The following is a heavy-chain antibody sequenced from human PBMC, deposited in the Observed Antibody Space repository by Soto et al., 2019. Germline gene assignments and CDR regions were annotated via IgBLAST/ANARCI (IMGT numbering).Heavy chain of an antibody. CDR2: IRTKSNGYAT. V-gene: IGHV3-73*02. CDR1: GFTFSGSA. J-gene: IGHJ4*02. CDR3: SRVEYVTSSPIG. Sequence: EVQLVESGGGLVQPGGSLKLSCAASGFTFSGSAIHWVRQASGKGLEWVARIRTKSNGYATTYAASVKGRFPISRDDSKNMAYLQMNGLKTEDTAMYYCSRVEYVTSSPIGWGQGTLVTVSS. D-gene: IGHD6-6*01.